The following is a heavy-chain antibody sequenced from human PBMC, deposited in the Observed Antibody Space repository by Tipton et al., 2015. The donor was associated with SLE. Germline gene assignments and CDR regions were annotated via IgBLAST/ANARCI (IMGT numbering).Heavy chain of an antibody. D-gene: IGHD6-19*01. CDR1: GGSISSHY. Sequence: TLSLTCTVSGGSISSHYWSWIRQPPGKGLEWIGYIYYSGSTNYNPSLKSRVTISVDTSKNQFSLKLSSVTAADTAVYYCARDLAVADWYFDLWGRGTLVTVSS. CDR3: ARDLAVADWYFDL. J-gene: IGHJ2*01. CDR2: IYYSGST. V-gene: IGHV4-59*11.